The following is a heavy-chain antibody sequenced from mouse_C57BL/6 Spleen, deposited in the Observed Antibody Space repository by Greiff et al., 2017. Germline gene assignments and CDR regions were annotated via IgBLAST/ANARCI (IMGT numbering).Heavy chain of an antibody. CDR1: GFTFSSYA. Sequence: EVQLVESGGGLVKPGGSLKLSCAASGFTFSSYAMSWVRQTPEKRLEWVATISDGGSYTYYPNNVKGRFSISRDNAKNNLYMQMSHLKSEDTAMYFCARGEVYYSGNWCAYWGQGTLVTVSA. CDR3: ARGEVYYSGNWCAY. V-gene: IGHV5-4*01. D-gene: IGHD2-12*01. J-gene: IGHJ3*01. CDR2: ISDGGSYT.